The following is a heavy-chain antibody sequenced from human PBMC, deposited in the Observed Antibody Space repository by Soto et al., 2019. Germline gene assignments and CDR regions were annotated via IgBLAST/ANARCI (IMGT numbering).Heavy chain of an antibody. CDR2: IHHTGNP. Sequence: SETLSLTCAVSGTSVSSTFWWTWVRQAPGKGLEWIGEIHHTGNPKYNPSLKSRVRMSVDKSNNEFSLKMTSVTAADTAVYYWFDPWGQGTLVTVSS. V-gene: IGHV4-4*02. CDR1: GTSVSSTFW. CDR3: FDP. J-gene: IGHJ5*02.